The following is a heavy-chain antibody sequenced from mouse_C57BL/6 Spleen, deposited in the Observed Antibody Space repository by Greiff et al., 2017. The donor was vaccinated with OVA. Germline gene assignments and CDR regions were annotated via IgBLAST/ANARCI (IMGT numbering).Heavy chain of an antibody. J-gene: IGHJ3*01. CDR2: IHPNSGST. V-gene: IGHV1-64*01. CDR1: GYTFTSYW. D-gene: IGHD2-2*01. CDR3: ARGDGYDVGFAY. Sequence: QVQLQQPGAELVKPGASVKLSCKASGYTFTSYWMHWVKQRPGQGLEWIGMIHPNSGSTNYNEKFKSKATLTVDKSSSTAYMQLSSLTSEDSAVYYCARGDGYDVGFAYWGQGTLVTVSA.